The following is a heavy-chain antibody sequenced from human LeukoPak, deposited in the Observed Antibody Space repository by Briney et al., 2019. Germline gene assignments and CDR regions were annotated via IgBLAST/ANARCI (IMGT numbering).Heavy chain of an antibody. D-gene: IGHD4-17*01. V-gene: IGHV1-69*04. CDR1: GGTFSSYA. Sequence: GASVTVSCKASGGTFSSYAISWVRQAPGQGLEWIGSIIPILGIANYAQKFQGRVTITADKSTSTAYMELSSLRSEDTAAYSCARARTTVTTSTAWFDSWGQGTLVTVSS. CDR2: IIPILGIA. J-gene: IGHJ5*01. CDR3: ARARTTVTTSTAWFDS.